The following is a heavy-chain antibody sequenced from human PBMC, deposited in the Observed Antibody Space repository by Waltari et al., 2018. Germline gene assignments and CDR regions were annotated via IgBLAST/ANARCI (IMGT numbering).Heavy chain of an antibody. CDR3: ARLGGNSSREYYYYYYMDV. Sequence: QVQLQESGPGLVKPSETLSLTCTVSGGSISSYYWSWIRQPPGQGLEWIGYIYYSGITNYNPSLKSRVTISVDTSKNQFSLKLSSVTAADTAVYYCARLGGNSSREYYYYYYMDVWGKGTTVTISS. CDR2: IYYSGIT. D-gene: IGHD4-4*01. CDR1: GGSISSYY. V-gene: IGHV4-59*01. J-gene: IGHJ6*03.